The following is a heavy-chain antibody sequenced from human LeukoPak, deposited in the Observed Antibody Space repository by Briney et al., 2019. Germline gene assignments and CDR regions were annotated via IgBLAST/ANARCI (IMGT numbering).Heavy chain of an antibody. V-gene: IGHV4-39*07. CDR2: IYYSGST. CDR3: ARNSRELDPYYYYMDV. D-gene: IGHD1-26*01. CDR1: GGSISSSSYY. J-gene: IGHJ6*03. Sequence: SETLSLTCTVSGGSISSSSYYWGWIRQPPGKGLEWIGSIYYSGSTYYNPSRKSRVTISVDTCKNRFSLKLSSVTAVDTAVYYCARNSRELDPYYYYMDVWGKGTTVSVSS.